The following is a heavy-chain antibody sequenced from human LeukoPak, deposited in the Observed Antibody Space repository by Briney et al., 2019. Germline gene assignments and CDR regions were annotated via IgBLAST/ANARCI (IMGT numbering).Heavy chain of an antibody. CDR1: GFTFSSYA. D-gene: IGHD1-14*01. J-gene: IGHJ4*02. Sequence: PGRSLRLSCAASGFTFSSYAMHWVRQAPGKGLEWVAVISYDGSNKYYADSVKGRFTISRDNSKNALYLQMNSLRAEDTAVYYCAKEPLGYKDQQPYYFDYWGQGTLVTVSS. CDR3: AKEPLGYKDQQPYYFDY. CDR2: ISYDGSNK. V-gene: IGHV3-30-3*01.